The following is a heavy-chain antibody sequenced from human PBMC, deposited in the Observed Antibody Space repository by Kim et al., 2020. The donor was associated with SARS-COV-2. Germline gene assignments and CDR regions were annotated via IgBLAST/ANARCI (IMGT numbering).Heavy chain of an antibody. V-gene: IGHV1-2*06. CDR3: AATVDSSWFSYYGMDV. CDR2: INPNSGGT. D-gene: IGHD6-13*01. CDR1: GYTFTGYY. J-gene: IGHJ6*02. Sequence: ASVKVSCKASGYTFTGYYMHWVRQAPGQGLEWMGRINPNSGGTNYAQKFQGRVTMTRDTSISTAYMELSRLRSDDTAVYYCAATVDSSWFSYYGMDVWGQGTTVTVSS.